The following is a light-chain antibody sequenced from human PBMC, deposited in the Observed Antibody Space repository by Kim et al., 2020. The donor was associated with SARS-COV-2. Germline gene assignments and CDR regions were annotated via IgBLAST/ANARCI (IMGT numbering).Light chain of an antibody. CDR2: FNN. J-gene: IGLJ3*02. CDR3: AAWDDNLNGVL. V-gene: IGLV1-44*01. Sequence: ELTQPPSASGTPGQRVIISCSGADSNIGTNSVHWYQRLPETAPKVLIYFNNERPSGVPDRFSGSKSGASASLAISDLQSDDEAEYFCAAWDDNLNGVLFGGGTQLTVL. CDR1: DSNIGTNS.